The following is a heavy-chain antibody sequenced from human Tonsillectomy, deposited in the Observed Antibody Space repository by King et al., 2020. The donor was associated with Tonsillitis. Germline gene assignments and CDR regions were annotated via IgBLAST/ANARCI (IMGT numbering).Heavy chain of an antibody. D-gene: IGHD3-10*01. CDR1: GGSISSGGYS. CDR2: IYHSGST. Sequence: QLQESGSGLVKPSQTLSLTCAVSGGSISSGGYSWSWIRQPPGKGLEWIGYIYHSGSTYYNPSLKSRVTISVDRSKNQFSLKLSSGTAADPAVYYCARGDSYYGSGSYPHWFDPWGQGTLVTVSS. J-gene: IGHJ5*02. CDR3: ARGDSYYGSGSYPHWFDP. V-gene: IGHV4-30-2*01.